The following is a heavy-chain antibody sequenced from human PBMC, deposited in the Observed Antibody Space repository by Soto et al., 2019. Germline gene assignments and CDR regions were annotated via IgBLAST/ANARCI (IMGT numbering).Heavy chain of an antibody. CDR3: ARSSVHIAAAGRLDL. D-gene: IGHD6-13*01. V-gene: IGHV3-30*14. J-gene: IGHJ5*02. Sequence: PGGSLRLCCTASGFAFRSHAMQWFRQAPGKGLEWVAVISSDGATKYVADSLKGRFTISRDNFESTMSLQMNNLRPEDTALYYCARSSVHIAAAGRLDLWGPGTLVTVSS. CDR2: ISSDGATK. CDR1: GFAFRSHA.